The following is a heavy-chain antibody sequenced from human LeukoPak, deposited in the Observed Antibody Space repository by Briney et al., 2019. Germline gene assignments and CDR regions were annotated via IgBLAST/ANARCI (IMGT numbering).Heavy chain of an antibody. D-gene: IGHD4-17*01. CDR3: AKYGDYERRYYYYYMDV. CDR2: IRYDGSNK. J-gene: IGHJ6*03. Sequence: GGSLRLSCAASGFTFSSYDMHWVRQAPGKGLEWVAFIRYDGSNKYYADSVKGRFTISRDNSKNTLYLQMNSLRAEDTAVYYCAKYGDYERRYYYYYMDVWGKGSTVTISS. CDR1: GFTFSSYD. V-gene: IGHV3-30*02.